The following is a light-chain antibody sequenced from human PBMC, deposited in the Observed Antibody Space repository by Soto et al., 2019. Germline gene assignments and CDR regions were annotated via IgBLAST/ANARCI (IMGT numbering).Light chain of an antibody. J-gene: IGKJ5*01. V-gene: IGKV3-11*01. CDR3: QQRSNWPPIT. CDR1: QSVSSY. Sequence: EIVLTQSPATLSLSPGERGTLSCRASQSVSSYLAWYQQKPGQAPRLLIYDASNRATGIPARFSGSRSGTDFTLTISSLEPEDFAVYYCQQRSNWPPITFGQGTRLEV. CDR2: DAS.